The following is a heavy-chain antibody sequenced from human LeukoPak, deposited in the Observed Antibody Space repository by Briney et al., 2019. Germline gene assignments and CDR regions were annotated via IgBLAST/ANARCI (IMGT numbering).Heavy chain of an antibody. Sequence: GGSLRLSCAASGFTFSSYALNWVRQAPGKGLEWLSYISSSGTTIYCADSVKGRFTISRDNAKNSLYLQMNSLRAEDTAVYYCAESSGFRNWGQGTLVIVSS. CDR2: ISSSGTTI. CDR3: AESSGFRN. D-gene: IGHD3-22*01. J-gene: IGHJ4*02. CDR1: GFTFSSYA. V-gene: IGHV3-48*03.